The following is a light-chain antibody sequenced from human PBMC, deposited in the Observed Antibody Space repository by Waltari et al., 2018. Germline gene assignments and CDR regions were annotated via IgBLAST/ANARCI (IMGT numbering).Light chain of an antibody. J-gene: IGLJ3*02. CDR1: NNKSKS. CDR2: YDS. CDR3: QVWDDTTNSRV. Sequence: YVVTQPPSVSVAPGKTATLTCGGENNKSKSVTWYQQKPGQATILVIFYDSDRRYGIPERFSGSNSGNTATLTISWVEAGDEADYHCQVWDDTTNSRVFGGGTRLTVL. V-gene: IGLV3-21*04.